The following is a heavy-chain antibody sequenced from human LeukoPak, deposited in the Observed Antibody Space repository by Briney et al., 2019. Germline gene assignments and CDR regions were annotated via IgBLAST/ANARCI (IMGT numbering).Heavy chain of an antibody. Sequence: PSETLSLTCAVYGGSFSGYYWSWIRQPPGKGLEWIGEINHSGSTNYNPSLKSRVTISVDTSKNQFSLKLSSVTAADTAVYYCARGRGIAAAGTQNPFDHWGQGTLVTVSS. V-gene: IGHV4-34*01. CDR1: GGSFSGYY. J-gene: IGHJ4*02. CDR3: ARGRGIAAAGTQNPFDH. CDR2: INHSGST. D-gene: IGHD6-13*01.